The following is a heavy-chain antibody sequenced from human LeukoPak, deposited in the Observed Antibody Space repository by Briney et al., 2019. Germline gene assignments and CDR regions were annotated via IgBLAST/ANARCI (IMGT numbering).Heavy chain of an antibody. V-gene: IGHV1-8*01. J-gene: IGHJ4*02. D-gene: IGHD3-16*01. CDR2: MNPNSGNT. CDR3: ARDWGITTSIDY. Sequence: WASVKVSCKASGYTFTSYDINWVRQATGQGLEWMGWMNPNSGNTGYAQKFQGRVTMTRNTSISTAYMELSSLRSEDTAVYYCARDWGITTSIDYWGQGTLVTVSS. CDR1: GYTFTSYD.